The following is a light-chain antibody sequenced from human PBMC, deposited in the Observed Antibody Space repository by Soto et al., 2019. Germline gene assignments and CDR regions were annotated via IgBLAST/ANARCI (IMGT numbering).Light chain of an antibody. CDR2: DAS. CDR1: QNVNTY. V-gene: IGKV3-11*01. J-gene: IGKJ5*01. Sequence: EIVLTQSPATLSLSPGERATLACRASQNVNTYLAWYQQKPGQAPRLLIYDASNRATGIPARFSGSGSATDFTLTISSLEPEDFAVYYCQQRSNWPPIAFGQGTRLEIK. CDR3: QQRSNWPPIA.